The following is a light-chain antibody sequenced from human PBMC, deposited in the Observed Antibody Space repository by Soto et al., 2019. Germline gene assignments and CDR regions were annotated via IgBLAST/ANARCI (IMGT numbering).Light chain of an antibody. CDR2: GAS. V-gene: IGKV3-20*01. CDR3: QQYGSSRT. J-gene: IGKJ1*01. CDR1: QSVSSSY. Sequence: EIVLTQSPGTLSLSPGERATLSCRASQSVSSSYLAWYQQKPGQAPRLLIYGASSRATGIPDRFSGSGSGTDITLTISRLEPEDFAVYYCQQYGSSRTFGQGTKVDIK.